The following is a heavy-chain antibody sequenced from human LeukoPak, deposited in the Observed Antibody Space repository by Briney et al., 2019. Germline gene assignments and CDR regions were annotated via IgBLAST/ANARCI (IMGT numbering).Heavy chain of an antibody. J-gene: IGHJ4*02. D-gene: IGHD3-10*01. CDR3: AKEVERVLLWFGELRGIDY. CDR1: GFTFSSYA. V-gene: IGHV3-30-3*02. Sequence: GRSLRLSCAASGFTFSSYAMHWVRQAPGKGLEWVAVISYDGSNKYYADSVKGRFTISRDNSKNTLYLQMNSLRAEDTAVYYCAKEVERVLLWFGELRGIDYWGQGTLVTVSS. CDR2: ISYDGSNK.